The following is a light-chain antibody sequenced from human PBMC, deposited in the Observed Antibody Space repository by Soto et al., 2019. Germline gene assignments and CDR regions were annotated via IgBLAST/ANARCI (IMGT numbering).Light chain of an antibody. CDR1: SSDVGGYNY. V-gene: IGLV2-14*01. CDR3: SSYTSSSTPCYV. CDR2: DVS. J-gene: IGLJ1*01. Sequence: QSALTQPASVSGSPGQSITISCTGTSSDVGGYNYVSWYQQHPGKAPKLMIYDVSNRPSGVSNRFSGSKSGNMASLTISGLQAEDEADYYCSSYTSSSTPCYVFGTGTKLTVL.